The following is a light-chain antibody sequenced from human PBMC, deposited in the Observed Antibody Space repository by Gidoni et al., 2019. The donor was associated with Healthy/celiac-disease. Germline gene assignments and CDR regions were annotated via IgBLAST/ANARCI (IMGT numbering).Light chain of an antibody. CDR3: QQYDNVPPYT. CDR1: QDISNY. V-gene: IGKV1-33*01. J-gene: IGKJ2*01. CDR2: DAC. Sequence: DLQMTQSPSSLSASVGDRVTITCQASQDISNYLNWYQQKPGKAPKLLIYDACNLETGVPSRFSGSVSGTDFTFTISSLQPEDIETYYCQQYDNVPPYTFGQGTKLEIK.